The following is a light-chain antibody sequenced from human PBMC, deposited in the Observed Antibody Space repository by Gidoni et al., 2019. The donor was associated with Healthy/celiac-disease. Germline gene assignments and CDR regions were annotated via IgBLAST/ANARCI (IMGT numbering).Light chain of an antibody. CDR1: QGISSS. V-gene: IGKV1-12*01. Sequence: QMHPSRSSMSASLGDRVNITCRASQGISSSLAWYQQKPGKAPKLLIYAASSLQSGVPSRFSGSGSGTDFTLTISSLQPEDFATYYCQQANSFPPTFXGXTKVEIK. CDR2: AAS. J-gene: IGKJ4*01. CDR3: QQANSFPPT.